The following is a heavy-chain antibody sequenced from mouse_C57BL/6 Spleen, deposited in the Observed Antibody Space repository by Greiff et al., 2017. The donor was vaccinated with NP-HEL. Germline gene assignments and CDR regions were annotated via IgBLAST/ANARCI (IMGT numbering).Heavy chain of an antibody. V-gene: IGHV1-59*01. CDR3: ARGCTTVVAGDY. J-gene: IGHJ2*01. CDR1: GYTFTSYW. Sequence: QVQLQQPGAELVRPGTSVKLSCKASGYTFTSYWMHWVKQRPGQGLEWIGVIDPSDSYTNYNQKFKGKATLTVDTSSSTAYMQLSSLTSEDSAVYYCARGCTTVVAGDYWGQGTTLTVSS. CDR2: IDPSDSYT. D-gene: IGHD1-1*01.